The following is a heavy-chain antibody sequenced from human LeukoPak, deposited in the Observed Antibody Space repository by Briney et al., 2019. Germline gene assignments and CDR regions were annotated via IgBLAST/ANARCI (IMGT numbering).Heavy chain of an antibody. D-gene: IGHD6-19*01. CDR3: AISNSSVDPFDY. Sequence: SETLPLTCTVSGGSISSYYWSWIRQPPGKGLEWIGYICYSGSTNYNPSLKSRVTISVDTSKNQFSLKLSSVTAADTAVYYCAISNSSVDPFDYWGQGTLVTVSS. CDR2: ICYSGST. CDR1: GGSISSYY. J-gene: IGHJ4*02. V-gene: IGHV4-59*01.